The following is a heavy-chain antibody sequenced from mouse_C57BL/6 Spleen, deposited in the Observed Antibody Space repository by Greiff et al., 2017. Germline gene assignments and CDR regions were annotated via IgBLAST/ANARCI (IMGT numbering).Heavy chain of an antibody. V-gene: IGHV3-6*01. D-gene: IGHD1-1*01. CDR1: GYSITSGYY. CDR2: ISYDGSN. Sequence: EVQLQQSGPGLVKPSQSLSLTCSVTGYSITSGYYWNWIRQFPGNKLEWMGYISYDGSNNYNPSLKNRISITRDTSKNQFFLKLNSVTTEDTATYYCARGGSRPYAMDYWGQGTSVTVSS. CDR3: ARGGSRPYAMDY. J-gene: IGHJ4*01.